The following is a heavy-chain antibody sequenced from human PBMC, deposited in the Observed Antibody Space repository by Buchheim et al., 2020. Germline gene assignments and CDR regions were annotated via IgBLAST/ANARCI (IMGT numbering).Heavy chain of an antibody. J-gene: IGHJ6*02. CDR2: ISYDGSNK. CDR1: GFTFSSYG. V-gene: IGHV3-30*18. D-gene: IGHD3-22*01. Sequence: QVQLVESGGGVVQPGRSLRLSCAASGFTFSSYGMHWVRQAPGKGLEWVAVISYDGSNKYYADSVKGRFTISRDNSKNPLYLQMNSLRAEDTAVYYCAKDSGYYCMDVWGQGTT. CDR3: AKDSGYYCMDV.